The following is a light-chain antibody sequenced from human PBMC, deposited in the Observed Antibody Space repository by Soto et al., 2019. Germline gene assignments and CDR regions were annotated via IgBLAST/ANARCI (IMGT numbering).Light chain of an antibody. CDR1: ESVSGN. Sequence: EIVMTQSPATLSVSPGERATLSCRASESVSGNLAWYQQKPGQAPRLIIYDTASRATAIPARFSGSGSGTEFTLTISSLQSEDFAVYYCQQYSKWPTFGQGTRLEIK. CDR2: DTA. CDR3: QQYSKWPT. V-gene: IGKV3-15*01. J-gene: IGKJ5*01.